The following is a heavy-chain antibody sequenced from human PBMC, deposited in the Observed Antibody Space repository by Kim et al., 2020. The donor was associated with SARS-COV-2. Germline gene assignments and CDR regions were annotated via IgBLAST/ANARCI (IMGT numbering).Heavy chain of an antibody. J-gene: IGHJ5*02. Sequence: GGSLRLSCAASGITFSDYYMDWVRQAHGKGLEWVGRSRNKANSYTTEYAASVKGRFTISRDDSKNSLYLQMNSLKTEDTAVYYCAGQKSYYGWFDPWGQGTLVTVSS. CDR2: SRNKANSYTT. D-gene: IGHD3-10*01. CDR3: AGQKSYYGWFDP. CDR1: GITFSDYY. V-gene: IGHV3-72*01.